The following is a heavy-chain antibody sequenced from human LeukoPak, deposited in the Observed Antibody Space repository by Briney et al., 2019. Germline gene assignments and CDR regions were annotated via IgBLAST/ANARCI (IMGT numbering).Heavy chain of an antibody. D-gene: IGHD5-24*01. J-gene: IGHJ4*02. Sequence: GASVKVSCKASGYTFTNYGVTWVRQVPGQGLEWMGWISAKNGNTKYEQKVQGRVTMTIDRSTDTAYMELNSLRFDGTAVYYCARAPPGYNNEWDFDYWGQGTLVTVSS. CDR2: ISAKNGNT. CDR1: GYTFTNYG. CDR3: ARAPPGYNNEWDFDY. V-gene: IGHV1-18*04.